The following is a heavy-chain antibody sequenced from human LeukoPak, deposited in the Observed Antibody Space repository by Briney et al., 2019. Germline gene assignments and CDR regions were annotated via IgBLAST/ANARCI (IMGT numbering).Heavy chain of an antibody. V-gene: IGHV4-39*07. D-gene: IGHD1-14*01. J-gene: IGHJ4*02. Sequence: PSETLSLTCTVSGGSINSGTYYWGWIRQPPGKGLEWIVSMYHDGRTSYNPSLESRVTISIDTSTNQFSLKLSSVTAADTAVYYCASDHKSITMRKGQYFDYWGQGVLVTVSS. CDR2: MYHDGRT. CDR3: ASDHKSITMRKGQYFDY. CDR1: GGSINSGTYY.